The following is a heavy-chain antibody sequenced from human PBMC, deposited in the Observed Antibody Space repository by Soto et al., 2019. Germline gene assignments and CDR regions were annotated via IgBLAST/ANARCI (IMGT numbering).Heavy chain of an antibody. D-gene: IGHD3-10*01. V-gene: IGHV1-69*01. J-gene: IGHJ4*02. CDR1: GGTFSDSV. Sequence: QVQLVQSGPEVKKPGSSVKVSCKASGGTFSDSVTSWVRQAPGQGLEWMGGIVPIFGKANLAEKFQDRVTITADESTSTAYMGLSSLRSEDSAVYYCARGRDGSNYYFDYWGQGTLVTVSS. CDR2: IVPIFGKA. CDR3: ARGRDGSNYYFDY.